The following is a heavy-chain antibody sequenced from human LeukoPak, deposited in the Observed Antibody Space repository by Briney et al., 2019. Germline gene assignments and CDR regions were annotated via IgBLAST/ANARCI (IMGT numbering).Heavy chain of an antibody. Sequence: ASVKVSCKASGYTFTSYGISWVRQAPGQGLEWMGWISAYNGDTNYAQKLQGRVTMTTDTSTSTAYMELRSLRSDDTAVYYCARDVVVVAAAFFDYWGQGTLVTVSS. J-gene: IGHJ4*02. CDR3: ARDVVVVAAAFFDY. CDR2: ISAYNGDT. V-gene: IGHV1-18*01. CDR1: GYTFTSYG. D-gene: IGHD2-15*01.